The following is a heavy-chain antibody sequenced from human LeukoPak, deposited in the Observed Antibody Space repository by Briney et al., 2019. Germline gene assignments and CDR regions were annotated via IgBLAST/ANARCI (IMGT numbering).Heavy chain of an antibody. CDR1: GFTFSSYW. Sequence: PGGSLRLSCAASGFTFSSYWMHWVRQAPGKGLEWVAVISYDGSNKYYADSVKGRFTISRDNSKNTLYLQMNSLRAEDTAVYYCAKDQGCSSTSCYLYDYWGQGTLVTVSS. CDR2: ISYDGSNK. J-gene: IGHJ4*02. D-gene: IGHD2-2*01. CDR3: AKDQGCSSTSCYLYDY. V-gene: IGHV3-30*18.